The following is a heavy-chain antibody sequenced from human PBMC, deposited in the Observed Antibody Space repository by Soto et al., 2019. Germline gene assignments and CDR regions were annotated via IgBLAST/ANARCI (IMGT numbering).Heavy chain of an antibody. J-gene: IGHJ4*02. CDR3: ASARLSYCSGGSCYPHY. D-gene: IGHD2-15*01. Sequence: SETLSLTCTVSGGSISSGGYYWSWIRQHPGKGLEWIGYIYYSGSTYYNPSLKSRVTISVDTSKNQFSLKLSSVTAADTAVYYCASARLSYCSGGSCYPHYWGQGTLVTVSP. V-gene: IGHV4-31*03. CDR2: IYYSGST. CDR1: GGSISSGGYY.